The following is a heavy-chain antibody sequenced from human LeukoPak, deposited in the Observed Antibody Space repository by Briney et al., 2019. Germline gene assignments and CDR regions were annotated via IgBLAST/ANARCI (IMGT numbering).Heavy chain of an antibody. CDR3: ARVLSGDYDRYYFNY. V-gene: IGHV1-46*01. CDR1: GYTFTSYY. Sequence: ASVKVSCKASGYTFTSYYMHWVRQAPGQGLEWMGIINPSGGSTSYAQKFQGRVTMTRDMSTSTVYMELSSLGSEDTALYYCARVLSGDYDRYYFNYWGQGTLVTVSS. CDR2: INPSGGST. D-gene: IGHD4-17*01. J-gene: IGHJ4*02.